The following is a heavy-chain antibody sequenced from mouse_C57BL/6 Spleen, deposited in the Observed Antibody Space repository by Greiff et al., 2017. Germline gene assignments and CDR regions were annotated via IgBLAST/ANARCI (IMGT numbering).Heavy chain of an antibody. D-gene: IGHD2-5*01. CDR3: TRGYSNYSLAY. CDR1: GYTFTSYW. Sequence: VHLMESGTVLARPGASVKMSCKTSGYTFTSYWMHWVKQRPGQGLEWIGAIYPGNSDTSYNQKFKGKAKLTAATSASTAYKDLGSLTNEDSAIYYCTRGYSNYSLAYWGQGTLVTVSA. V-gene: IGHV1-5*01. J-gene: IGHJ3*01. CDR2: IYPGNSDT.